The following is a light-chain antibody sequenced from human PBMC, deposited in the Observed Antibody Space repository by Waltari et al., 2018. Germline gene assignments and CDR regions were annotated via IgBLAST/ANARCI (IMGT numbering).Light chain of an antibody. CDR2: DVT. V-gene: IGLV2-11*01. CDR1: SSDVGGYNY. Sequence: QSALTQPRSVSGSPGQSVAISCTGTSSDVGGYNYVSWYQQHPGKAPKLMIYDVTERASGGPDRLSGSTSGNTAALTVSGLQAEDEADYYCCSFAAGDAYVFGTGTKVTVL. CDR3: CSFAAGDAYV. J-gene: IGLJ1*01.